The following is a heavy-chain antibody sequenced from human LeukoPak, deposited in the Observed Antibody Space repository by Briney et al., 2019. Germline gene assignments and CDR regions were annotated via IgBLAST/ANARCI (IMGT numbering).Heavy chain of an antibody. CDR1: GFTFAIYG. D-gene: IGHD1-14*01. Sequence: GGSLRLSCAASGFTFAIYGMRWVRQAPGKGQEWVAFIWPDGRNEFYVDSVKGRFSISRDNSNNTLYLHMKSLRAEDTALYYCARDRNNNYFDYWGQGTLLTVSS. V-gene: IGHV3-33*01. CDR3: ARDRNNNYFDY. CDR2: IWPDGRNE. J-gene: IGHJ4*02.